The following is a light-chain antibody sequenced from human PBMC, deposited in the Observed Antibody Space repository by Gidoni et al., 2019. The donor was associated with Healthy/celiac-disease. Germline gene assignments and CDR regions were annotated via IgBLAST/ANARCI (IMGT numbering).Light chain of an antibody. J-gene: IGKJ4*01. Sequence: DVVMTQPHSPLAASLGERATINCKSSQSVLYNSNNKNYLAWYQQKPGQPPKLLIYWASTRESGVPDRFSGSGSGTDFTLTISSLQAEDVAVYYCQQYYSTPLTFGGGTKVEIK. CDR3: QQYYSTPLT. CDR2: WAS. CDR1: QSVLYNSNNKNY. V-gene: IGKV4-1*01.